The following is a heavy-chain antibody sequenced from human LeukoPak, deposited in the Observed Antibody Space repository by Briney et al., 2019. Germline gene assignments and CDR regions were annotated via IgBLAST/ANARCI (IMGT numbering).Heavy chain of an antibody. V-gene: IGHV1-2*02. J-gene: IGHJ4*02. CDR2: INPKSGGT. CDR1: GYTFTDYY. CDR3: ARVIVGTTNFDY. D-gene: IGHD1-26*01. Sequence: ASVKVSCKASGYTFTDYYIHWVRQAPGQGLEWMGWINPKSGGTKHVVNFQGRVTMTRDTSISTAYMELSRLRSDDTAVYYCARVIVGTTNFDYWGQGTLVTVSS.